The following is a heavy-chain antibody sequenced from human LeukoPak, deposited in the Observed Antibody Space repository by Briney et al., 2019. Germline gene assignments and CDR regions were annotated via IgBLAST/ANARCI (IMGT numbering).Heavy chain of an antibody. D-gene: IGHD3-3*01. CDR1: GFTFRDYA. V-gene: IGHV3-30*18. Sequence: PGGSLRLSCAASGFTFRDYAMHWVRQAPGKGLEGVAVISYDGSNKHYVDSVKGRFTISRDNPKNTLYLQMNGLRAEDTAVYYCAKEGKDYDFWSGYGSMDVWGQGTTVTVSS. CDR2: ISYDGSNK. J-gene: IGHJ6*02. CDR3: AKEGKDYDFWSGYGSMDV.